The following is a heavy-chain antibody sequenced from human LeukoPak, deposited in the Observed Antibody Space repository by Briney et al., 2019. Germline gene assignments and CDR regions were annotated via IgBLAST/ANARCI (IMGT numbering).Heavy chain of an antibody. V-gene: IGHV1-69*13. J-gene: IGHJ6*03. CDR2: IIPIFGTA. CDR3: ARTITIFGVVIIDYYYYYMDV. CDR1: GYTFTRYY. D-gene: IGHD3-3*01. Sequence: SVKVSCKASGYTFTRYYMHWVRQAAGRGLEWMGGIIPIFGTANYAQKFQGRVTITADESTSTAYIELSSLRSEDTAVYYCARTITIFGVVIIDYYYYYMDVWGKGTTVTVSS.